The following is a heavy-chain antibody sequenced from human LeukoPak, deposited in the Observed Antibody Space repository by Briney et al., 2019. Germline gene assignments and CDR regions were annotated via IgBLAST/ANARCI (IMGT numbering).Heavy chain of an antibody. CDR2: ISWDGGST. Sequence: GGSLRLSCAASGFTFDDYAMHWVRQAPGKGLEWVSLISWDGGSTYYADSVKGRFTISRDNSKNSLYLQMNSLRAEDTAVYYCARDQGSGYENFDYWGQGTLVTVSS. V-gene: IGHV3-43D*03. CDR1: GFTFDDYA. J-gene: IGHJ4*02. CDR3: ARDQGSGYENFDY. D-gene: IGHD5-12*01.